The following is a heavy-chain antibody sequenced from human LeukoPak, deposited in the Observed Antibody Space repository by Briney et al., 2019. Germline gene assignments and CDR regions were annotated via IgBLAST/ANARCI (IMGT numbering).Heavy chain of an antibody. J-gene: IGHJ4*02. Sequence: SGPTLVKPSETLTLTCTVSGFSLSNARMGVSWIRQPPGKALEWLALIYWDDDKRYSPSLKSRLTITKDTSKNQVVLTMTNMDPVDTATYYCAHRVAHHYDSSGYYYVDDYWGQGTLVTVSS. D-gene: IGHD3-22*01. CDR3: AHRVAHHYDSSGYYYVDDY. V-gene: IGHV2-5*02. CDR2: IYWDDDK. CDR1: GFSLSNARMG.